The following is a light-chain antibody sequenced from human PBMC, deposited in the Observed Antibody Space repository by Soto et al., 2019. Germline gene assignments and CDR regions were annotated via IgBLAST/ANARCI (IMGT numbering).Light chain of an antibody. V-gene: IGKV3-20*01. CDR2: GAS. CDR3: QQYNNWPQT. CDR1: QSVSSSY. J-gene: IGKJ1*01. Sequence: EIVLTQSPGTLSLSPGERATLSCRASQSVSSSYLAWYQQKTGQAPRLLIYGASSRATGIPDRFSGSGSGTDFTLTISRLEPEDFAVYYCQQYNNWPQTFGQGTKVDIK.